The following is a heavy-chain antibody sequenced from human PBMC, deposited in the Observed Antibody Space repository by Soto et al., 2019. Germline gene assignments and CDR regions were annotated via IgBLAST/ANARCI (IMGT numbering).Heavy chain of an antibody. D-gene: IGHD3-10*01. V-gene: IGHV3-74*01. CDR3: ARERDYYGSGSYPYPYYDSSGRHGFDY. CDR1: GFTFSSYW. J-gene: IGHJ4*02. CDR2: INSDGSST. Sequence: GGSLRLSCAASGFTFSSYWVHWVRQAPGKGLVWVSRINSDGSSTSYADSVKGRFTISRDNAKNTLYLQMNSLRAEDTAVYYCARERDYYGSGSYPYPYYDSSGRHGFDYWGQGTLVTVSS.